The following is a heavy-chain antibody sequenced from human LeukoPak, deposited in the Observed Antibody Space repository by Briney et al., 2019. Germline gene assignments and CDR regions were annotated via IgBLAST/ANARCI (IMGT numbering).Heavy chain of an antibody. V-gene: IGHV1-2*02. J-gene: IGHJ6*02. D-gene: IGHD6-13*01. CDR2: INPNSGDT. Sequence: ASVKVSCKAFGYTFNDYYMHWMRQAPGQGPEWMGWINPNSGDTNYAQKLQGRVTMTRDTSISTTYMELSRLRFDDTAVYYCARDGSLDVWAKGPRSPSP. CDR3: ARDGSLDV. CDR1: GYTFNDYY.